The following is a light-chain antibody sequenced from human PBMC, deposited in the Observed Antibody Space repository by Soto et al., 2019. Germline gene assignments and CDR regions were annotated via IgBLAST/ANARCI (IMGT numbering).Light chain of an antibody. V-gene: IGKV3-20*01. CDR2: GAS. CDR1: QSVSSSY. Sequence: IVLTQSPGTLSLSPGERATLSCRASQSVSSSYLAWYQQKPGQAPRLLIYGASSRAPGIPDRFSGSGSGTDFTLTISRLEPEDFAVYYCQQYGSSLTWTFGQGTKVEIK. J-gene: IGKJ1*01. CDR3: QQYGSSLTWT.